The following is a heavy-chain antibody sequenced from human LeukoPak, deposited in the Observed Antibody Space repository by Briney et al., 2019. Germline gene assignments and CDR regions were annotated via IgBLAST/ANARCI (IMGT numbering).Heavy chain of an antibody. Sequence: SETLSLTCTVSGGSISSYYWSWIRQPPGKGLEWIGSIYYSGSTYYNPSLKSRVTISVDTSKNQFSLKLSSVTAADTAVYYCARVEGGMKVRGYFDYWGQGTLVTVSS. J-gene: IGHJ4*02. CDR1: GGSISSYY. D-gene: IGHD3-16*01. CDR2: IYYSGST. V-gene: IGHV4-59*12. CDR3: ARVEGGMKVRGYFDY.